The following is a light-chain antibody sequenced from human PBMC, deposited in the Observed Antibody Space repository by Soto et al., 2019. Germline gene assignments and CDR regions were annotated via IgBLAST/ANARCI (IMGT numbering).Light chain of an antibody. CDR1: QSIGTY. CDR3: QQSYSTPFT. CDR2: AAS. Sequence: DIQVTQSPSSLSASEGDRVTITCRASQSIGTYLNWYQQTAGKAPRLLIYAASSLQSGVPSRFSGSGSGTDFTLTISSLQPEDFATYSCQQSYSTPFTFGPGTKVD. J-gene: IGKJ3*01. V-gene: IGKV1-39*01.